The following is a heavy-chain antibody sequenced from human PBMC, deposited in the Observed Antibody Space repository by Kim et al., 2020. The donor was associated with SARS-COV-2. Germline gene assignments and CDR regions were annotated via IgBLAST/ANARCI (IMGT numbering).Heavy chain of an antibody. Sequence: KGRLTISRDNAKNSLYLQMNSLRAEDTAVYYCARRPPGATSPRAYGGMDVWGQGTTVTVSS. V-gene: IGHV3-11*06. CDR3: ARRPPGATSPRAYGGMDV. J-gene: IGHJ6*02. D-gene: IGHD5-12*01.